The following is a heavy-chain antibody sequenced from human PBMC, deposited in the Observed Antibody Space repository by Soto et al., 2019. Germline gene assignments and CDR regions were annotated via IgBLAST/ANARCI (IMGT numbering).Heavy chain of an antibody. CDR2: MNPNSGNT. Sequence: GASVKVSCKASGYTFTSYDINWVRQATGQGLEWMGWMNPNSGNTGYAQKFQGRVTMTRNTSISTAYMELSSLRSGDTAVYYCARGGRGVYSSGWYGYYYYGMDVWGQGTTVTVSS. J-gene: IGHJ6*02. CDR3: ARGGRGVYSSGWYGYYYYGMDV. V-gene: IGHV1-8*01. D-gene: IGHD6-19*01. CDR1: GYTFTSYD.